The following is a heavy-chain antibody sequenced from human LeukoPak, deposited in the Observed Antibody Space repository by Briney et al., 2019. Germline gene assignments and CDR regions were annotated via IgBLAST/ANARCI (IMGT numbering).Heavy chain of an antibody. CDR1: GFTFSSYA. V-gene: IGHV3-23*01. D-gene: IGHD5-24*01. J-gene: IGHJ4*02. CDR3: ARGVEMATISGIDY. Sequence: GGSLRLSCVASGFTFSSYAMSWVRQAPGKRLEWVSAISGSGGSTYYADSVKGRFTISGDNSKNTLYLQMNSLRAEDTAVYYCARGVEMATISGIDYWGQGTLVTVSS. CDR2: ISGSGGST.